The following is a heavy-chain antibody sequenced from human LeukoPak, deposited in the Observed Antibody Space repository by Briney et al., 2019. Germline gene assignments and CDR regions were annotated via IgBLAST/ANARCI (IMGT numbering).Heavy chain of an antibody. CDR3: ARKYYYDSSGYYYSYFDY. J-gene: IGHJ4*02. D-gene: IGHD3-22*01. V-gene: IGHV7-4-1*02. CDR2: INTNTGNP. Sequence: ASVKVSCKASGYTFTSYAMYWVRQAPGPGLEWMGWINTNTGNPTYAQGFTGRVVFSLDTSVSTASLQISRLKAEDTAVYYCARKYYYDSSGYYYSYFDYWGQGTLVTVSS. CDR1: GYTFTSYA.